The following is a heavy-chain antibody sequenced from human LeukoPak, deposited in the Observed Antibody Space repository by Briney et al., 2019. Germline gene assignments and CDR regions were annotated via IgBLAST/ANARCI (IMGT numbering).Heavy chain of an antibody. Sequence: PSETLSLTCAVYGGSFSGYYWSWIRQPPGKGLEWIGEINHSGSTNYNPSLKSRVTISVDTSKNQFSLKLSSVTAADTAVYYCARRGVRGDDIDYWGQGTLVTVSS. CDR2: INHSGST. CDR1: GGSFSGYY. J-gene: IGHJ4*02. CDR3: ARRGVRGDDIDY. V-gene: IGHV4-34*01. D-gene: IGHD3-10*01.